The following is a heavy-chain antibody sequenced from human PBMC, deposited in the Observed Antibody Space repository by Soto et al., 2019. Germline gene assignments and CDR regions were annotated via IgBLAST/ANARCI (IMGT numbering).Heavy chain of an antibody. D-gene: IGHD3-22*01. CDR2: IIPIFGTA. J-gene: IGHJ3*02. Sequence: GASVKVSCKASGGTFSSYAISWVRQAPGQGLEWMGGIIPIFGTANYAQKFQGRVTITADESTSTAYMELSSLRSEDTAVYYCARDNPTYYYDSSGMDDAFDIWGQGTIVTVSS. CDR1: GGTFSSYA. CDR3: ARDNPTYYYDSSGMDDAFDI. V-gene: IGHV1-69*13.